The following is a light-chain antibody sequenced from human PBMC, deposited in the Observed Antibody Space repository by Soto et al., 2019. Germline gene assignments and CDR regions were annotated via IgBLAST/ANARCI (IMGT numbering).Light chain of an antibody. Sequence: EIVLTQSPATLSVSPGERVTLSCRASQSVSSKLAWYQQKLGQAPRLLIYGASTRAAGIPARFSGSGSGTDFTLTISSLQAEDVAVYYCQQYNNWPLTFGGGNKVDIK. CDR1: QSVSSK. V-gene: IGKV3-15*01. CDR3: QQYNNWPLT. J-gene: IGKJ4*01. CDR2: GAS.